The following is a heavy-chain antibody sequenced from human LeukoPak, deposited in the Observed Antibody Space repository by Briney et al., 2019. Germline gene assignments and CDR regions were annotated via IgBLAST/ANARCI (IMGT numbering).Heavy chain of an antibody. CDR2: ISYSGST. CDR1: GDSISSYC. J-gene: IGHJ4*02. CDR3: ARHPELYFFDY. V-gene: IGHV4-59*08. D-gene: IGHD3-10*01. Sequence: SETLSLTCTVSGDSISSYCWSWIRQPPGKGLEWIGYISYSGSTNYNPSLKSRVTISADTSKNQVSLTLSSVTAADTAVYYCARHPELYFFDYWGQGTLVTVSS.